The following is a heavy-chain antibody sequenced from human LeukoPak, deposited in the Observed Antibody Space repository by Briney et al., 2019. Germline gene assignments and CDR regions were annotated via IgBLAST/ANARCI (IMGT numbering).Heavy chain of an antibody. J-gene: IGHJ4*02. V-gene: IGHV4-39*01. D-gene: IGHD6-6*01. CDR1: GGSISSSSYY. Sequence: SETLSLTCTVSGGSISSSSYYWGWIRQPPGKGLEWIGSIYYSGSTYYNPSLKSRVTISVDTSKNQFSLKLSSVTAADTAVYYCARRRRIFSSSYRNRVGGYFDYWGQGTLVTVSS. CDR2: IYYSGST. CDR3: ARRRRIFSSSYRNRVGGYFDY.